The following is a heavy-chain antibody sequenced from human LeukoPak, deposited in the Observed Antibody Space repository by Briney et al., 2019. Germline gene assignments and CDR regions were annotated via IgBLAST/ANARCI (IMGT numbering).Heavy chain of an antibody. CDR2: ISSSSSYI. CDR1: GFTFSSYS. D-gene: IGHD3-22*01. CDR3: ARDPDKNYYYYYMDV. Sequence: PGGSLRLSCAASGFTFSSYSMNWVRQAPGKGLEWVSSISSSSSYIYYADSVKGRFTISRDNAKNSLYLQMNSLRAEDTAVYYCARDPDKNYYYYYMDVWGKGTTVTVSS. V-gene: IGHV3-21*01. J-gene: IGHJ6*03.